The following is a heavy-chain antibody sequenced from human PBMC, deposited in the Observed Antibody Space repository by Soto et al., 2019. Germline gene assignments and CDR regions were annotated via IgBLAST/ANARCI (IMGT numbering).Heavy chain of an antibody. CDR3: ATGSVERGFGELLSRYGMDG. D-gene: IGHD3-10*01. CDR1: GCSISSYY. J-gene: IGHJ6*02. Sequence: SETLALTCTVSGCSISSYYWSWVRQRPGKGLEWIGYIYYSGSTNYNPSLKSRVTISVDTSKNQFSLKLSSVTAADTAVYYCATGSVERGFGELLSRYGMDGWGQGTTVTVSS. V-gene: IGHV4-59*12. CDR2: IYYSGST.